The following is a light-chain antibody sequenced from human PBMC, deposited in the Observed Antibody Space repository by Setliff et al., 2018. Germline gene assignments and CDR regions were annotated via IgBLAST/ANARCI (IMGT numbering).Light chain of an antibody. V-gene: IGLV2-14*03. CDR3: VAYTSSSTYV. CDR2: DVT. CDR1: SSYVGSYDF. J-gene: IGLJ1*01. Sequence: QSALAQPASVSGSPGQSITISCSGTSSYVGSYDFVSWYQQHPGKAPKLIIHDVTNRPSGVSNRFSGSKAGNTASLTISGLQAEDEAEYYCVAYTSSSTYVFGSGTKGTVL.